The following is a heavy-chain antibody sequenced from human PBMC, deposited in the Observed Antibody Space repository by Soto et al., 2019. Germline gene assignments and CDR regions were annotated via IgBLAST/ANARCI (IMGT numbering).Heavy chain of an antibody. Sequence: ASVKVSCKASGYTFTSYAMHWVRQAPGQRLEWMGWINAGNGNTKYSQKFQGRVTITRDTSASTAYMELSSPRSEDTAVYYCASSPAAGVYYYYGMDVWGQGTTVTVSS. V-gene: IGHV1-3*01. CDR2: INAGNGNT. CDR3: ASSPAAGVYYYYGMDV. CDR1: GYTFTSYA. D-gene: IGHD6-13*01. J-gene: IGHJ6*02.